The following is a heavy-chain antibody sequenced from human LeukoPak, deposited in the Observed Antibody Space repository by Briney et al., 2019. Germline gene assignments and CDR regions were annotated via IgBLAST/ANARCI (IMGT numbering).Heavy chain of an antibody. CDR2: IYYSGST. J-gene: IGHJ4*02. V-gene: IGHV4-59*01. Sequence: SETLSLTCTVSGGSISSYYWSWIRQPPGKGLEWIGHIYYSGSTNYNPSLKSRVTISVDTSKNQFSLELSSVTAADTAVYYCARGTYDSSGYYPPTFWGQGTLVTVSS. CDR3: ARGTYDSSGYYPPTF. CDR1: GGSISSYY. D-gene: IGHD3-22*01.